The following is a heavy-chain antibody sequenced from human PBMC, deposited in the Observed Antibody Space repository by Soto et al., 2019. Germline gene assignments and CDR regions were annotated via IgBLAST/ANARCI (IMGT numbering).Heavy chain of an antibody. D-gene: IGHD1-26*01. CDR2: INSDGSGT. V-gene: IGHV3-74*01. J-gene: IGHJ4*02. CDR3: AGPYGRFDY. CDR1: GFTFRSYW. Sequence: EVQLVQSGGGLVQPGGSLRLSCAASGFTFRSYWMHWVRQVPGKGLVWVSRINSDGSGTRYADSVKGRFTISRDNAENTLYLQMNSLTAEDTAVYYCAGPYGRFDYWGQGTLVTVSS.